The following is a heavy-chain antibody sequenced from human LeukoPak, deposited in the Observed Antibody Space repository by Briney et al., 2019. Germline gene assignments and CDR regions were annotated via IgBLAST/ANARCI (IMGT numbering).Heavy chain of an antibody. CDR3: AVVVVVAPRHNWFDP. J-gene: IGHJ5*02. CDR1: GGSFSDYY. D-gene: IGHD2-15*01. V-gene: IGHV4-34*01. Sequence: SETLSLTCAVYGGSFSDYYWSWIRQPPGKGLEWVGEINHSGSTNYNPSLKSRVTISVDTSKNQFSLELSSVTADDAAMYYCAVVVVVAPRHNWFDPWGQGTLVTVSS. CDR2: INHSGST.